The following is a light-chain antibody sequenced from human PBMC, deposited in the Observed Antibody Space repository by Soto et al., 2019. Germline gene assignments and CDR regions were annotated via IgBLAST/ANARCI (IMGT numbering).Light chain of an antibody. J-gene: IGLJ1*01. CDR3: QVWDYNSDQIYV. CDR2: DDS. V-gene: IGLV3-21*02. CDR1: NIGRKG. Sequence: SYELTQPPSVSVAPGQTARITCGGVNIGRKGVHWYRQTPGQAPVMVLYDDSNRPSGIPERISGSNSGNTATLTISNIEAGDEADYYCQVWDYNSDQIYVFGRGTKLTVL.